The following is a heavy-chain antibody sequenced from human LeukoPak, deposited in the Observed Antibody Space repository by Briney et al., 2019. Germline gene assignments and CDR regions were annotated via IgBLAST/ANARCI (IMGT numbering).Heavy chain of an antibody. J-gene: IGHJ4*02. CDR3: ASSRIAVAGTFDY. CDR1: GFTVSSNY. Sequence: GGSLQLSCAASGFTVSSNYMSWVRQAPGKGLEWLSVLYSGGSTYYSDSVKGRFTISRDNSKNTLFLQMKSLRAEDTAVYYCASSRIAVAGTFDYWGQGTLVTVSS. V-gene: IGHV3-53*01. D-gene: IGHD6-19*01. CDR2: LYSGGST.